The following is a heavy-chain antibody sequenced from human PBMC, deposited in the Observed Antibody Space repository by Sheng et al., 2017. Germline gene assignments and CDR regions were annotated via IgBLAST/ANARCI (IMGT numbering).Heavy chain of an antibody. CDR2: IIPIFGTA. J-gene: IGHJ5*02. CDR3: AREFPGPAATSHPPNWFDP. D-gene: IGHD6-25*01. V-gene: IGHV1-69*05. Sequence: QVQLVQSGAEVKKPGSSVKVSCKASGGTFSSYAISWVRQAPGQGLEWMGGIIPIFGTANYAQKFQGRVTITTDESTSTAYMELSSLRSEDTAVYYCAREFPGPAATSHPPNWFDPWGQGTLVTVSS. CDR1: GGTFSSYA.